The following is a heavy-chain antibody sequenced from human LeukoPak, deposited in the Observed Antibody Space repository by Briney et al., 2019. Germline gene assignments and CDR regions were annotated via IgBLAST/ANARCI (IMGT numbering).Heavy chain of an antibody. CDR3: ARDWAPRAVTTVFELPDY. CDR2: ISSSSSYI. Sequence: GGSLRLSCAASGFTFSSYSMNWVRQAPGKGLEWVSSISSSSSYIYYADSVKGRFTISRDNAKNSLYLQMNSLRAEDTAVYYCARDWAPRAVTTVFELPDYWGQGTLVTVSS. D-gene: IGHD4-17*01. CDR1: GFTFSSYS. V-gene: IGHV3-21*01. J-gene: IGHJ4*02.